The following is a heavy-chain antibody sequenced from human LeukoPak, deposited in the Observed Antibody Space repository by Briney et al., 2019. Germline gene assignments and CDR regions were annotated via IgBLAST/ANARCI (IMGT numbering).Heavy chain of an antibody. Sequence: SVKVSCKASGGTFSSYAISRVRQAPGQGLEWMGGIIPIFGTANYAQKFQGRVTITADESTSTAYMELSSLRSEDTAVYYCARVPSSSFEDIYYYGMDVWGKGTTVTVSS. CDR1: GGTFSSYA. J-gene: IGHJ6*04. D-gene: IGHD6-13*01. V-gene: IGHV1-69*13. CDR3: ARVPSSSFEDIYYYGMDV. CDR2: IIPIFGTA.